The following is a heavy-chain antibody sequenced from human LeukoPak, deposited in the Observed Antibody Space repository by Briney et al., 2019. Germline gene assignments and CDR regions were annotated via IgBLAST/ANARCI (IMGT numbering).Heavy chain of an antibody. CDR2: ISSSGSTI. Sequence: GGSLRLSCAASGFTFSSYEMNWVRQAPGKGLEWVSYISSSGSTIYYADSVKGRFTISRDNAKNSLYLQMNSLRAEDTAVYYCARSAYCTNGVCYLVTDVWGQGNPGHRLL. CDR1: GFTFSSYE. CDR3: ARSAYCTNGVCYLVTDV. J-gene: IGHJ4*01. V-gene: IGHV3-48*03. D-gene: IGHD2-8*01.